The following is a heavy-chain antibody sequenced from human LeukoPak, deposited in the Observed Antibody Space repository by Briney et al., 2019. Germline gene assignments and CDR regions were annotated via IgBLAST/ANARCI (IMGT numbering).Heavy chain of an antibody. CDR2: ISYDGSNK. J-gene: IGHJ5*02. CDR1: GFTFSSYA. V-gene: IGHV3-30-3*01. D-gene: IGHD2-2*01. CDR3: ARVPYCSSSSCYSWFDP. Sequence: GGSLRLSCAASGFTFSSYAMHWVRQAPGKGLEWVAVISYDGSNKYYADSVKGRFTISRDNSKNTLYLQMNSLRAEDTAVYYCARVPYCSSSSCYSWFDPWGQGTLVTVSS.